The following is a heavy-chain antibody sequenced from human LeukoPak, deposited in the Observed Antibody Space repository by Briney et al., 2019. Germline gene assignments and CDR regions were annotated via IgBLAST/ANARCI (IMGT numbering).Heavy chain of an antibody. CDR1: GFTFSSYN. V-gene: IGHV3-21*01. J-gene: IGHJ4*02. CDR3: ARVLETDCRGGSCYSGLDY. D-gene: IGHD2-15*01. Sequence: GGSLRLSCAASGFTFSSYNMDWVRQAPGRGLEWVSSISRTGSYIYYADSVKGRFTISRDNAQNSLYLQMNSLRVEDTAVYYCARVLETDCRGGSCYSGLDYWGQGTLVTVSS. CDR2: ISRTGSYI.